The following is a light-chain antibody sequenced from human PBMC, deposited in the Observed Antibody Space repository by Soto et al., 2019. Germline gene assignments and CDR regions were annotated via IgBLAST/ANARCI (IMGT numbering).Light chain of an antibody. CDR1: SRDVGAYNY. CDR3: SSYAGNNNLV. CDR2: EVT. J-gene: IGLJ3*02. V-gene: IGLV2-8*01. Sequence: QSALTQPPSASGSPGQSVTISCTGTSRDVGAYNYVSWYQQHPGRAPQLIIYEVTKRPSGVPDRFSGSKSGNMASLTVSGLQAEDEADYYCSSYAGNNNLVFGGGTKVTVL.